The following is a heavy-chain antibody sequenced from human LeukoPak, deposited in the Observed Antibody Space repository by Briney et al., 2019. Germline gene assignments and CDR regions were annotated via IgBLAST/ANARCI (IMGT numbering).Heavy chain of an antibody. CDR2: IWYDGSNK. D-gene: IGHD3-22*01. CDR3: ARDGYYYDSSGYYFDY. CDR1: RFTFSSYG. J-gene: IGHJ4*02. V-gene: IGHV3-33*01. Sequence: PGGSLRLSCAASRFTFSSYGMPWVRQAPGKGLEWVAVIWYDGSNKYYADSVKGRFTISRDNSKNTLYLQMNSLRAEDTAVYYCARDGYYYDSSGYYFDYWGQGTLVTVSS.